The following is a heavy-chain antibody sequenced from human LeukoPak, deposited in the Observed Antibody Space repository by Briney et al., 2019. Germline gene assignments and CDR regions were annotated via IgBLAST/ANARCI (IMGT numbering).Heavy chain of an antibody. V-gene: IGHV1-69*13. CDR2: IIPIFGTA. D-gene: IGHD1-26*01. Sequence: GASVKVSCKASGGTFSSYAISWVRQAPGQGLEWMGGIIPIFGTANYAQKFQGRVTITADESTSTAYMELSSLRSEDTAVYYCARRAYSTDLRNWFDPWGQGTLVTVSS. J-gene: IGHJ5*02. CDR1: GGTFSSYA. CDR3: ARRAYSTDLRNWFDP.